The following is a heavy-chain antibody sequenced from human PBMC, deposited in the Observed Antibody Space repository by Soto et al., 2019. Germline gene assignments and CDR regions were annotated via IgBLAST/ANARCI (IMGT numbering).Heavy chain of an antibody. CDR1: GFSLSTSGVG. J-gene: IGHJ4*02. CDR3: AHGVDIVATIDFDY. CDR2: IYWDDDK. D-gene: IGHD5-12*01. Sequence: QITLKESGPTLVKPTQTLTLTCTFSGFSLSTSGVGVGWIRQPPGKALEWLALIYWDDDKRYSPSLKSRLTITKDNSKNQVVLTMTNMDPVDTATYYCAHGVDIVATIDFDYWGQGTLVTVSS. V-gene: IGHV2-5*02.